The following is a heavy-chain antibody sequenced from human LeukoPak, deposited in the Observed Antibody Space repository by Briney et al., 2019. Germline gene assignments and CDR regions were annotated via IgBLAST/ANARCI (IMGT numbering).Heavy chain of an antibody. D-gene: IGHD2-2*01. CDR1: GGSVNSSSYY. CDR3: RIIYCKATNCYAKGDY. V-gene: IGHV4-39*01. Sequence: ASETLSLTCTVSGGSVNSSSYYWGWIRQPPGKGLEWIGSIYYNGSTYYNPSLKSRLTISVDTSNNQFSLNLSSVTAADTAVYYCRIIYCKATNCYAKGDYWSQGTLVTISS. CDR2: IYYNGST. J-gene: IGHJ4*02.